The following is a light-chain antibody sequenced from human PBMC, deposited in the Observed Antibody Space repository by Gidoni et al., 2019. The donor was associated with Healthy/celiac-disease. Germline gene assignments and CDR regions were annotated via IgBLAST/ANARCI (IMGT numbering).Light chain of an antibody. CDR3: QQYDNLTYT. J-gene: IGKJ2*01. Sequence: DIQMTQSPSSLSASVGDRVTITCQASQDISNYLNWYQQKPGEGPKLLIYDASNLETGVPSRFSGSGSGTDFTFTITSLQPEDIANYYCQQYDNLTYTFGQGTKLEIK. V-gene: IGKV1-33*01. CDR2: DAS. CDR1: QDISNY.